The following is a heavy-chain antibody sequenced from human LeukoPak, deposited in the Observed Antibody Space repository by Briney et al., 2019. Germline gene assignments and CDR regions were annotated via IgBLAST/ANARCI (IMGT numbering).Heavy chain of an antibody. D-gene: IGHD3-22*01. V-gene: IGHV4-34*01. CDR1: GGSFSGYY. Sequence: PSETLSLTCAVHGGSFSGYYWSWIRQPPGKGLEWIGEINHSGSTNYNPSLKSRVTISVDTSKNQFSLKLSSVTAADTAVYYCARAGRITMIVVVIRPLGAFDIWGQGTMVTVSS. CDR2: INHSGST. J-gene: IGHJ3*02. CDR3: ARAGRITMIVVVIRPLGAFDI.